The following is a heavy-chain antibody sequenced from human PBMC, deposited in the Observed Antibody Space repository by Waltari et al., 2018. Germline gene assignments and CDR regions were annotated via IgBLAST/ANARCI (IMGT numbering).Heavy chain of an antibody. D-gene: IGHD4-17*01. CDR3: ASYMTTVPRRAFDI. CDR1: GFTFGSYW. J-gene: IGHJ3*02. CDR2: INSDGSST. V-gene: IGHV3-74*01. Sequence: EVQLVESGGGLVQPGGSLRISCEASGFTFGSYWMHWVRQAPGKGRVWVSRINSDGSSTSYADSVKGRFTISRDNAKNTLYLQMNSLRAEDTAVYYCASYMTTVPRRAFDIWGQGTMVTVSS.